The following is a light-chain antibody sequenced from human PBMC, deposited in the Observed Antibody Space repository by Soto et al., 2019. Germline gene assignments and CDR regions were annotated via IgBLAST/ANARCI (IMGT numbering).Light chain of an antibody. CDR3: QQYYSYPRT. Sequence: AIRMTQSPSSLSASTEERVTNTCRASQGISSYLAWYQQKPGKAPKLLIYAASTLQSGVPSRFSGSGSGTDFTLTICCLQSEDFATYYCQQYYSYPRTFGQGTKVDIK. V-gene: IGKV1-8*01. J-gene: IGKJ1*01. CDR2: AAS. CDR1: QGISSY.